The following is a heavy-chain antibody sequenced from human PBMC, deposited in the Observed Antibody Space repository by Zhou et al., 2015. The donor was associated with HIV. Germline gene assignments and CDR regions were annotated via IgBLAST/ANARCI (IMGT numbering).Heavy chain of an antibody. CDR2: IIPIFGTA. D-gene: IGHD3-10*01. V-gene: IGHV1-69*01. CDR3: ARDYYGSGSYYPVAD. Sequence: QVQLVQSGAEVKRPGSSVKVSCKASGGTFSTYGISWVRQAPGQGLEWMGGIIPIFGTANYAQKFQGRVTITADESTSTAYMELSSLRSEDTAVYYCARDYYGSGSYYPVADWGQGTPVIVSS. CDR1: GGTFSTYG. J-gene: IGHJ4*02.